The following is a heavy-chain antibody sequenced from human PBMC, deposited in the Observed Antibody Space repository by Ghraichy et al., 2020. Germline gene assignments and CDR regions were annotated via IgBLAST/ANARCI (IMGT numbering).Heavy chain of an antibody. Sequence: SLNISCAVSGGSVSSGGHCWSWIRQPLGKGLEWIGYIYHSGSTNYNPSLKSRVTISVDTSKNQFSLKLSSVTAADTAVYYCARGPYGPFDSWGQGTLVTVSS. D-gene: IGHD4-17*01. V-gene: IGHV4-30-2*01. CDR2: IYHSGST. CDR1: GGSVSSGGHC. J-gene: IGHJ4*02. CDR3: ARGPYGPFDS.